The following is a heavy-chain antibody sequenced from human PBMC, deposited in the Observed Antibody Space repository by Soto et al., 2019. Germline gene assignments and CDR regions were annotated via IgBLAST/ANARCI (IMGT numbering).Heavy chain of an antibody. CDR1: GFTFSSYG. V-gene: IGHV3-33*01. Sequence: QVQLVESGGGVVQPGRSLRLSCAASGFTFSSYGTHWVRQAPGKGLEWVAVIWYDGSNKYYADSVKGRFTISRDNSKNTLYLQMNSLRAEDTAVYYCAREGGSGSYYWYFDLWGRGTLVTVSS. J-gene: IGHJ2*01. CDR3: AREGGSGSYYWYFDL. D-gene: IGHD1-26*01. CDR2: IWYDGSNK.